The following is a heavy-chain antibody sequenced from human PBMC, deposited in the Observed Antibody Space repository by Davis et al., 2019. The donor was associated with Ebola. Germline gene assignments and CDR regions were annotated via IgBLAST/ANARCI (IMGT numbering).Heavy chain of an antibody. CDR1: GFTFGDYA. J-gene: IGHJ5*01. CDR3: ARVNAVTGYSRFDS. D-gene: IGHD3-9*01. CDR2: INWNGGST. V-gene: IGHV3-20*04. Sequence: PGGSLRLSCTASGFTFGDYAMTWVRQAPGKGLEWVSGINWNGGSTGYADSVKGRFTISRDNAKNSLYLRLSSLRAEDTALYYCARVNAVTGYSRFDSWGQGTLVTVSS.